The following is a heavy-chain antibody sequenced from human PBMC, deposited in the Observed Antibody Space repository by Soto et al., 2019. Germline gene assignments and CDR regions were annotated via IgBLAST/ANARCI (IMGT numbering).Heavy chain of an antibody. CDR2: IWYDGSNK. CDR3: ARVGDSDTYGGFDQ. Sequence: GGSLRLFCAASGFNFGSCGMHWVRQAPGKGLEWVAVIWYDGSNKYYTDSVKGRFTISRDNSKKTLYLQMNSLRVEDTAVYYCARVGDSDTYGGFDQWGQGTLVTVSS. V-gene: IGHV3-33*01. CDR1: GFNFGSCG. J-gene: IGHJ4*02. D-gene: IGHD3-10*01.